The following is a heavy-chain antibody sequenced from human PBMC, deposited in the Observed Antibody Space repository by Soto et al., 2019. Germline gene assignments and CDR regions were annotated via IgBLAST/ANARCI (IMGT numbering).Heavy chain of an antibody. V-gene: IGHV2-5*02. Sequence: SGPTLVNPTQTLTLTCTFSGFSLSTSGVGVGWIRQPPGKALEWLALIYLDDDKRYSPSLKSRLTITKDTSKNQVVLTMTNMDPVDTATYYCARATYYYDSSGYPLFDYWGQGTLVTVSS. CDR3: ARATYYYDSSGYPLFDY. J-gene: IGHJ4*02. CDR1: GFSLSTSGVG. D-gene: IGHD3-22*01. CDR2: IYLDDDK.